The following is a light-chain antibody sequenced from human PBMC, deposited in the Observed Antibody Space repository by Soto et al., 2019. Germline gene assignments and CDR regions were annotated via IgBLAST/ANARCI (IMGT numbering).Light chain of an antibody. J-gene: IGKJ1*01. V-gene: IGKV3-20*01. CDR2: GAS. CDR1: QSVSNS. Sequence: EIVLTQSPGTLSLSPGKRATLSCRASQSVSNSLAWYKQKPGQAPRLLSYGASSRATGIPDRFSGSGSGTDFTLTISRLEPEDSAVYYCQQYGSSRRTFGQGTKVEIK. CDR3: QQYGSSRRT.